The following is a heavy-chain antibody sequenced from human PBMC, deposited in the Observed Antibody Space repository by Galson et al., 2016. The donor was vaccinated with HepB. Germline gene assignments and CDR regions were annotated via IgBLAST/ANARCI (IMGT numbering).Heavy chain of an antibody. J-gene: IGHJ4*02. CDR2: ITRSGDAK. CDR1: GFSFSNSG. CDR3: GKHGGFDY. Sequence: SLRLSCAASGFSFSNSGMSWVRQAPGRGLEWVSGITRSGDAKPYADFVKGRFTISRDNSKNTLYLYMNNLTAGDTAIYYCGKHGGFDYWGQGALVTVSS. D-gene: IGHD3-16*01. V-gene: IGHV3-23*01.